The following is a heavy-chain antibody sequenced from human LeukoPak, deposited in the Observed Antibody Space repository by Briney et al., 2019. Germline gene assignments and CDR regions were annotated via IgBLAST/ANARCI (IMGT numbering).Heavy chain of an antibody. J-gene: IGHJ4*02. CDR1: GFTFSSYS. CDR3: AKDPEMATITGDY. V-gene: IGHV3-48*01. Sequence: GGSLRLSCAASGFTFSSYSMNWVRQAPGKGLEWVSYISSSSSTIYYADSVKGRFTISRDNAKNSLYLQMNSLRAEDTAVYYCAKDPEMATITGDYWGQGTLVTVSS. D-gene: IGHD5-24*01. CDR2: ISSSSSTI.